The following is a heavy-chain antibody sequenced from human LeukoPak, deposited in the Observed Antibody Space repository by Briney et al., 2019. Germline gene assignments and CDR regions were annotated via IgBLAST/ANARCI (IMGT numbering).Heavy chain of an antibody. CDR1: GGSISSYY. D-gene: IGHD1-26*01. CDR3: ARGMRELGYYYYGMDV. V-gene: IGHV4-59*01. CDR2: IYYSGST. Sequence: SETLSLTCTVSGGSISSYYWSWIRQPPGKGLEWIGYIYYSGSTNYNPSLKSRVTISVDTSKNQFSLKLSSVTAADTAVYYCARGMRELGYYYYGMDVWGQGTTVTVSS. J-gene: IGHJ6*02.